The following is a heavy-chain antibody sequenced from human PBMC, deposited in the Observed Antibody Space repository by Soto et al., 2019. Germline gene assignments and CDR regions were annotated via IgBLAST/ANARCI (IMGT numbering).Heavy chain of an antibody. CDR1: GYSISSGYY. V-gene: IGHV4-38-2*01. J-gene: IGHJ4*02. Sequence: SETLSLTCAVSGYSISSGYYWGWIRQPPGKGLEWIWSFFFSESTYYNPSLKSRVTISVDTSKNQFSLKLSFVSAADTAVYYCARVTNRLFDYWGQGTLVTVSS. CDR2: FFFSEST. CDR3: ARVTNRLFDY. D-gene: IGHD2-21*02.